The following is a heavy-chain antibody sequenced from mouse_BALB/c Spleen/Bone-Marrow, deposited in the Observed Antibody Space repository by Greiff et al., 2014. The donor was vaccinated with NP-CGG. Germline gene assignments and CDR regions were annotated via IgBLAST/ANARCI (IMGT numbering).Heavy chain of an antibody. Sequence: VQLQESGPDLVAPSQSLSITCTVSGFSLTSYGVHWVRQPPGKGLEWLVVIWSDGSTTYNSALKSRLSISKDNSKSQVFLKMNSLQTDGTAMYYCARHDNDGYYLAYWGQGTLVTVSA. D-gene: IGHD2-3*01. V-gene: IGHV2-6-2*01. CDR3: ARHDNDGYYLAY. CDR1: GFSLTSYG. J-gene: IGHJ3*01. CDR2: IWSDGST.